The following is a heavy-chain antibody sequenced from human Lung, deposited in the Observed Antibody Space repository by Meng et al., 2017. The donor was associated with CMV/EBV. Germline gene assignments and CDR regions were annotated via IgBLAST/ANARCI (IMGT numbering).Heavy chain of an antibody. CDR2: IRYDGSNE. J-gene: IGHJ6*02. D-gene: IGHD5-12*01. V-gene: IGHV3-30*02. CDR3: AKDRVYSSRYSGMDV. CDR1: GFTFSSYG. Sequence: GGSLRLXXVASGFTFSSYGMHWVRQAPGKGPEWVAYIRYDGSNEYYVDSVKGRFTISRDNSKNTLYLQMSSLRAEDTAVYYCAKDRVYSSRYSGMDVWGQGTTVXVSS.